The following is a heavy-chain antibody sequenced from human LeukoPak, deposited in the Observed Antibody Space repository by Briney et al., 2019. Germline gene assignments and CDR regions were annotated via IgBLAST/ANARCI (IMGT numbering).Heavy chain of an antibody. J-gene: IGHJ4*02. CDR2: IRYDGSNK. CDR3: ARALRIYYYFDY. CDR1: GFSFDDYG. D-gene: IGHD1-26*01. Sequence: GGSLRLSCAASGFSFDDYGMTWVRQAPGKGLEWVAFIRYDGSNKYYADSAKGRFTISRDNSKNTLYLQMNSLRAEDTAVYYCARALRIYYYFDYWGQGTLVTVSS. V-gene: IGHV3-30*02.